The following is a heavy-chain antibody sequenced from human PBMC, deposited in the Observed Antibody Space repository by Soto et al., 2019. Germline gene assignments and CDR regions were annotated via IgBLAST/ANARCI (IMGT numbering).Heavy chain of an antibody. CDR3: XXXXXXXXXXXXDS. Sequence: XVQLVESGGGVVQPGRXLRLSCXASGFTFTTYGMHWVRXXXXXXXXWVAFISYDGGSKYHSDSVRGRFTISRDTSKNTLXLQXXSLXPXXXAXXXXXXXXXXXXXXXXDSXGQGTLVTVSS. V-gene: IGHV3-30*03. CDR2: ISYDGGSK. J-gene: IGHJ4*02. CDR1: GFTFTTYG.